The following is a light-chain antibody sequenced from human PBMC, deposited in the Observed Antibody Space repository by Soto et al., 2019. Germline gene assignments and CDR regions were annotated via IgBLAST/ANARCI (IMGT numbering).Light chain of an antibody. CDR2: GAS. Sequence: EIVMTQSPATLSVSPGERATLSCRASQSVSSNLAWYQQKPGQAPSILIYGASTRATGIPARFSGSGSGTEFTLTISSLQSEDFAVYYCQHYNNWTRTFGQGTKVEIK. CDR3: QHYNNWTRT. V-gene: IGKV3-15*01. CDR1: QSVSSN. J-gene: IGKJ1*01.